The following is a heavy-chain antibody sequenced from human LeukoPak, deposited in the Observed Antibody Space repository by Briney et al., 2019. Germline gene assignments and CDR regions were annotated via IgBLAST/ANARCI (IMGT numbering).Heavy chain of an antibody. CDR2: IIPIFGTA. J-gene: IGHJ6*02. CDR3: ARGRYSSSINSMDV. D-gene: IGHD6-6*01. CDR1: GGTFSSYT. Sequence: SVKVSCKASGGTFSSYTISWVRQAPGQGLEWMGGIIPIFGTANYAQKFQGRVTITADESTSTAYMELSSLRSEDTAVYYCARGRYSSSINSMDVWGQGTTVTASS. V-gene: IGHV1-69*01.